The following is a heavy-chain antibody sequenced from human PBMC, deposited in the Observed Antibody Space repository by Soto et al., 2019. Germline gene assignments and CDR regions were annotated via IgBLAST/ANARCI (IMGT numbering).Heavy chain of an antibody. J-gene: IGHJ4*02. D-gene: IGHD3-22*01. Sequence: GGSLRLSCAASGFTFSSYAMSWVRQAPGKGLEWVSAISGSGGSTYYADSVKGRFTISRDNSKNTLYLQMNSLRAEDTAVYYCAKVSYDSSGYYFIYYFDYWGQGTLVTVSS. CDR1: GFTFSSYA. V-gene: IGHV3-23*01. CDR2: ISGSGGST. CDR3: AKVSYDSSGYYFIYYFDY.